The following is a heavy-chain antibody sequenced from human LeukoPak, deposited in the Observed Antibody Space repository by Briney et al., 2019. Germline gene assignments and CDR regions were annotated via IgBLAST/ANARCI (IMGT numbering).Heavy chain of an antibody. CDR3: AREYYYDSSGYYPPDAFDI. V-gene: IGHV4-39*02. J-gene: IGHJ3*02. CDR1: GGSINIINYY. Sequence: SETLSLTCTVSGGSINIINYYWGWIRQPPGKGLEWIGSVSYSGSTYYNPSLKSRVAISVDTSKNQFSLKLSSVTAADTAVYYCAREYYYDSSGYYPPDAFDIWGQGTMVTVSS. CDR2: VSYSGST. D-gene: IGHD3-22*01.